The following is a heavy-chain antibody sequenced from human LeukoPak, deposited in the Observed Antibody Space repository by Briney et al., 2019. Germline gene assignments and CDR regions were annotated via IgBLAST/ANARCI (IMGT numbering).Heavy chain of an antibody. CDR2: ISIYSGNT. J-gene: IGHJ4*02. CDR1: GYTFTNHD. CDR3: AKIYEYVTGGHFDY. V-gene: IGHV1-18*04. D-gene: IGHD3-16*01. Sequence: ASVKVSCKASGYTFTNHDITWVRQAPGQGREWIGWISIYSGNTNYLQKLQGRVTMTADKSTSTAYMELRSLRSDDTAMYYCAKIYEYVTGGHFDYWGQGTLVTVSS.